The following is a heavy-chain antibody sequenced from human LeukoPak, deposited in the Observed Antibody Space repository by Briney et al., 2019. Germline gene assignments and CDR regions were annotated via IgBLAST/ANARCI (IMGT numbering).Heavy chain of an antibody. CDR1: GGSISSYY. CDR2: IYYSGST. J-gene: IGHJ3*02. V-gene: IGHV4-59*01. Sequence: TSETLSLTCTVSGGSISSYYWSWIRQPPGKGLEWIGYIYYSGSTNYNPSLKSRVTISVDTSKNQFSLKLSSVTAADTAVYYCARAEYSYDSSGYYGIDAFDIWGQGTMVTVSS. CDR3: ARAEYSYDSSGYYGIDAFDI. D-gene: IGHD3-22*01.